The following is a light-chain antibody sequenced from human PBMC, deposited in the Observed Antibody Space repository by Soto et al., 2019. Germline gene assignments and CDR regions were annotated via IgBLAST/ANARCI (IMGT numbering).Light chain of an antibody. V-gene: IGLV1-40*01. CDR1: SSNIGAGYD. CDR3: QSYDSSLSVGV. Sequence: QSVLTQPPSVSGAPGQRVTISCTGSSSNIGAGYDVHWYQQLPGTAPKLLIYGNSNRPSGVPDRFSGSKSGTSDSLAITGLQAEDEADYYCQSYDSSLSVGVFGGGTKLTVL. CDR2: GNS. J-gene: IGLJ2*01.